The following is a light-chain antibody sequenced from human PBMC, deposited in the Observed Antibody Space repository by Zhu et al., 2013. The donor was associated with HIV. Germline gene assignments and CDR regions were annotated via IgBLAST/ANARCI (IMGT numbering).Light chain of an antibody. Sequence: QSVLAQPPSVSAAPGQKVTISCSGSSSNIGNNYVSWYQQFPGTAPKLLIFDNYKRPSGIPGRFSGSKSGTSASLAISGLQSEDEADYYCAAWDGSLNVGVFGGGTKLTVL. CDR2: DNY. CDR3: AAWDGSLNVGV. CDR1: SSNIGNNY. J-gene: IGLJ3*02. V-gene: IGLV1-51*01.